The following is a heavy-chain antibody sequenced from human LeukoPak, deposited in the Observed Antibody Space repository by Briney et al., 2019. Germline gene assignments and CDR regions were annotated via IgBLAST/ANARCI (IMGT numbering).Heavy chain of an antibody. V-gene: IGHV3-21*01. CDR3: QRGGVTMSY. D-gene: IGHD3-22*01. CDR2: ISSSSSYI. J-gene: IGHJ4*02. CDR1: GFTFSSYS. Sequence: PGGSLRLSCAASGFTFSSYSMNWVRQAPGKGLEWVSSISSSSSYIYHADSVKGRFTISRDNAKNSLYLQMNSLRAEDTAVYYCQRGGVTMSYWGQGTLVTVSS.